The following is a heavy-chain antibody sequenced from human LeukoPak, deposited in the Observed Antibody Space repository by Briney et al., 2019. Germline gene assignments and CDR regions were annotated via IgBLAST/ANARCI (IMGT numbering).Heavy chain of an antibody. J-gene: IGHJ4*02. CDR3: ARGGSGWYVRKLDY. Sequence: SETLSLTCAVYSGSFSGYYWSWIRQPPGKGLEWIGEINHSGSTNYNPSLKSRVTISVDTSKNQFSLKLSSVTAADTAVYYCARGGSGWYVRKLDYWGQGTLVTVSS. D-gene: IGHD6-19*01. V-gene: IGHV4-34*01. CDR2: INHSGST. CDR1: SGSFSGYY.